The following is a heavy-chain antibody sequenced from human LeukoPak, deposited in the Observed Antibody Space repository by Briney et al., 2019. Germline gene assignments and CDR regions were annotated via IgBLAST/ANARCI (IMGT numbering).Heavy chain of an antibody. CDR1: GGSISSGGYY. D-gene: IGHD2-2*01. CDR3: ARGGRYQLLFDY. J-gene: IGHJ4*02. CDR2: IYHSGST. V-gene: IGHV4-30-2*01. Sequence: SETLSLTCTVSGGSISSGGYYWSWIRQPPGKGLEWIGYIYHSGSTYYNPSLKSRVTISVDRSKNQFSLKLSSVTAADTAVYYCARGGRYQLLFDYWGQGTLVTVSS.